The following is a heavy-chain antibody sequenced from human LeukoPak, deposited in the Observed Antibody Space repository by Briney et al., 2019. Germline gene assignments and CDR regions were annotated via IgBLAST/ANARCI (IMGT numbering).Heavy chain of an antibody. D-gene: IGHD3-22*01. CDR2: ISAYNGNT. V-gene: IGHV1-18*01. Sequence: ASVKVSCKVSGWRLAEVSMHWVRQAPGKGLEWMGWISAYNGNTNYAQKLQGRVTMTTDTSTSTAYMELRSLRSDDTAVYYCARDPTLTMIVEAGAFDIWGQGTMVTVSS. J-gene: IGHJ3*02. CDR3: ARDPTLTMIVEAGAFDI. CDR1: GWRLAEVS.